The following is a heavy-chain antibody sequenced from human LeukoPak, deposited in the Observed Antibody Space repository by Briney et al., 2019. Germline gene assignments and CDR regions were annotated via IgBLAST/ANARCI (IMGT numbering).Heavy chain of an antibody. V-gene: IGHV1-18*01. CDR2: ISAYNGNT. Sequence: ASVKVSCKASGYTFTSYVISWVRQAPGQGLEWMGWISAYNGNTNYAQKLQGRVTMTTDTSTSTAYMELRSLRSDDTAVYYCAREPYYYDSSGYYDYWGQGTLVTVSS. CDR3: AREPYYYDSSGYYDY. CDR1: GYTFTSYV. D-gene: IGHD3-22*01. J-gene: IGHJ4*02.